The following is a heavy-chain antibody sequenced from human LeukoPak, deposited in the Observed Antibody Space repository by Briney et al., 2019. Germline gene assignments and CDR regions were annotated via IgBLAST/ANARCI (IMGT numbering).Heavy chain of an antibody. CDR2: IYSTGST. D-gene: IGHD3-3*01. V-gene: IGHV4-4*07. Sequence: SETLSLTCTVSGGSINYYYWNWIRQPAGRGLEGIGRIYSTGSTNYNPSLKSRVTMSVDTSKNQFSLKLNSVTAADTAVYFCARAPDDYDFWSGPFDYWGRGTLVTVSS. CDR3: ARAPDDYDFWSGPFDY. CDR1: GGSINYYY. J-gene: IGHJ4*02.